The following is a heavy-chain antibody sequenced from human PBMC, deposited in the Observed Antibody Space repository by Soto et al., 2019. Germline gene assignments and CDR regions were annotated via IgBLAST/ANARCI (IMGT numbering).Heavy chain of an antibody. J-gene: IGHJ4*02. V-gene: IGHV4-31*01. CDR3: AREGNYHYLDH. D-gene: IGHD1-7*01. CDR1: DGSVSRGGYY. CDR2: IYYTGRT. Sequence: QVQLQESGPGLVKPSQTLSLACTVSDGSVSRGGYYWSWLRQSPGKGLEWIGNIYYTGRTSYNPSLKSPVTISLETSKRQFSLRLASVSAADPALYYCAREGNYHYLDHWGQGALVTVSS.